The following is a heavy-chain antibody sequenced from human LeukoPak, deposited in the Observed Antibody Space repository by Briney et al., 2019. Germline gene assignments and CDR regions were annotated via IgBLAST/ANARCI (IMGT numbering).Heavy chain of an antibody. J-gene: IGHJ4*02. CDR2: INPTDSDT. CDR3: VRRPGGGGYTANYYFDY. V-gene: IGHV5-51*01. D-gene: IGHD1-1*01. CDR1: GYTFTGYW. Sequence: GESLKISCKGSGYTFTGYWIGWVRQMPGQGLEWMGVINPTDSDTRYSPSFQGQVTISADKSISTAYLQWSSLEASDTAMYYCVRRPGGGGYTANYYFDYWGQGTLVTVSS.